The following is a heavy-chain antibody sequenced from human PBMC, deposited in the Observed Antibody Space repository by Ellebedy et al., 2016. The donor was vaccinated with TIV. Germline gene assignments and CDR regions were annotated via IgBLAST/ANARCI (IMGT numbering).Heavy chain of an antibody. CDR2: INQSGRT. V-gene: IGHV4-34*01. Sequence: SETLSLTCAVYGGSFSGYYWSRIRQPPGKGLEWIGEINQSGRTNYNPSLKSRVTISVDASMSQFSLRLSSVTAADTAVYYCARVDSDLVTVDDYHYYMDVWGKGTTVTVSS. D-gene: IGHD5-18*01. CDR1: GGSFSGYY. J-gene: IGHJ6*03. CDR3: ARVDSDLVTVDDYHYYMDV.